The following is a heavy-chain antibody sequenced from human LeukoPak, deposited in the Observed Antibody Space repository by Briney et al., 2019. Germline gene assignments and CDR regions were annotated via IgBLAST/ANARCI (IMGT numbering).Heavy chain of an antibody. CDR2: IYYSGST. D-gene: IGHD4-17*01. CDR3: ARGTTVTTRPDY. V-gene: IGHV4-59*01. CDR1: GGSISSYY. J-gene: IGHJ4*02. Sequence: SETPSLTCTVSGGSISSYYWSWIRQPPGKGLEWIGYIYYSGSTNYNPSLKSRVTISVDTSKNQFSLKLSSVTAADTAVYYCARGTTVTTRPDYWGQGTLVTVSS.